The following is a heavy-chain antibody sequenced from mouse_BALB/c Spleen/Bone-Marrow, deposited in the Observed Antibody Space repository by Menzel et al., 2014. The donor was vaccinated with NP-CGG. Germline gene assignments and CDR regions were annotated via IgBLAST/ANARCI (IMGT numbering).Heavy chain of an antibody. CDR2: IVPCCGCT. Sequence: VQLQQSGPELAKPGASVKISCKASGYSFTAYTMNWVKQSTGKGLEWIGCIVPCCGCTSYNQKFKGKATLTVDKSSSTAYMQLNNLTSADSAVYYCTRDACTGWYFDVWGAGTMVTVSA. J-gene: IGHJ1*01. CDR3: TRDACTGWYFDV. CDR1: GYSFTAYT. V-gene: IGHV1-39*01. D-gene: IGHD4-1*01.